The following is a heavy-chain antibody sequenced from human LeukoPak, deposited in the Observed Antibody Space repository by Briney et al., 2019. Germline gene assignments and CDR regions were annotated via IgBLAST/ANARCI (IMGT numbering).Heavy chain of an antibody. CDR2: FDPEDGET. J-gene: IGHJ3*02. V-gene: IGHV1-24*01. D-gene: IGHD1-26*01. Sequence: ASVKVSCKVSGYTLTELSMHWVRQAPGKGLEWMGGFDPEDGETIYAQEFQGRVTMTEDTSTDTAYMELSSLRSEDTAVYYCATDHTVGAYAFDIWGQGTMVTVSS. CDR1: GYTLTELS. CDR3: ATDHTVGAYAFDI.